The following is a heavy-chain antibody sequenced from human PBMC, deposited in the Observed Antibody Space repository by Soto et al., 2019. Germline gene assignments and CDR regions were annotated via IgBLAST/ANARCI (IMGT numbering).Heavy chain of an antibody. CDR3: AKRGFCPGGSCALAAGHFDH. J-gene: IGHJ4*02. V-gene: IGHV3-23*01. D-gene: IGHD2-8*02. CDR1: GFPFSTYA. Sequence: PGGSLRLSCAASGFPFSTYAMTWVRQAPGKGLEWVSSISASGGHTYYPDSVKGRFTISRDNSKSTLYLEMNSLGDEDTAVYFCAKRGFCPGGSCALAAGHFDHWGQGTLVSVSS. CDR2: ISASGGHT.